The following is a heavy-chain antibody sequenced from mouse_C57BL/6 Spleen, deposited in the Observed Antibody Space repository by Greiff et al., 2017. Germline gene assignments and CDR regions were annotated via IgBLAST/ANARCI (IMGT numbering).Heavy chain of an antibody. D-gene: IGHD4-1*01. CDR3: TPDWEGY. V-gene: IGHV1-15*01. CDR2: IDPETGGT. CDR1: GYTFTDYQ. J-gene: IGHJ2*01. Sequence: VQLQQSGAELVRPGASVTLSCKASGYTFTDYQMHWVKQTPVHGLEWIGAIDPETGGTAYNQKFKGKAILTADKSSSTAYMELRSLASEYAAVYYCTPDWEGYWGQGTTLTVSS.